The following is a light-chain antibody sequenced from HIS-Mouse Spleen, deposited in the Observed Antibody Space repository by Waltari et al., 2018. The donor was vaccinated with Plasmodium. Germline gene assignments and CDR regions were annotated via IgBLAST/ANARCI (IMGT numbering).Light chain of an antibody. CDR1: QSVSSY. CDR3: QQRSNWPWT. V-gene: IGKV3-11*01. Sequence: EIVLTQSPAPLSLSPGERATLSCRASQSVSSYLAWYQQKPGQAPRLLIYDASNMATGIPARFSGSGSGTDFTLTISSLEPEDFAVYYCQQRSNWPWTFGQGTKVEIK. J-gene: IGKJ1*01. CDR2: DAS.